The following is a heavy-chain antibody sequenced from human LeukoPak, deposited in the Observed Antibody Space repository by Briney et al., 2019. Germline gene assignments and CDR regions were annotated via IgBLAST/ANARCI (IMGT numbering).Heavy chain of an antibody. J-gene: IGHJ5*02. Sequence: GASVKVSCKASGYTFTSYGLTWVRQAPGQGLEWMGWISAYNGNTNYAQKLQGRVTMTTDISTSTAYMELRSLRSDDTAVYYCARQRVVPAANYWFDPWGQGTLVTVSS. D-gene: IGHD2-2*01. CDR2: ISAYNGNT. CDR1: GYTFTSYG. CDR3: ARQRVVPAANYWFDP. V-gene: IGHV1-18*01.